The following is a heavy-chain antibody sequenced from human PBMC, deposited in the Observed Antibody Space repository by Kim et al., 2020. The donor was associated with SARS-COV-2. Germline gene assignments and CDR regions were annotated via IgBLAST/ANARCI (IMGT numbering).Heavy chain of an antibody. D-gene: IGHD1-1*01. CDR1: GFTFSSYG. CDR3: ARDHIPRPEELEAPDV. J-gene: IGHJ6*04. Sequence: GGSLRLSCAASGFTFSSYGMHWVRQAPGKGLEWVAVIWYDGSNKYYADSVKGRFTISRDNSKNTLYLQMNSLRAEDTAVYYCARDHIPRPEELEAPDVWGKGTTVTVSS. CDR2: IWYDGSNK. V-gene: IGHV3-33*01.